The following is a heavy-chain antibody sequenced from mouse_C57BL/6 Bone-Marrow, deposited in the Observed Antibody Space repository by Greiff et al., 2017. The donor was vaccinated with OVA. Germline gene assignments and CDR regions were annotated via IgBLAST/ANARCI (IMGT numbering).Heavy chain of an antibody. CDR1: GYTFTDYE. D-gene: IGHD2-5*01. J-gene: IGHJ3*01. V-gene: IGHV1-15*01. CDR3: TRDYSNYLLAY. CDR2: IDPETGGT. Sequence: QVQLQQSGAELVRPGASVTLSCKASGYTFTDYEMHWVKQTPVHGLEWIGAIDPETGGTAYNQKFKGKAILTADKSSSPAYLALRSLTAEDSAVYYCTRDYSNYLLAYWGQGTRVTVSA.